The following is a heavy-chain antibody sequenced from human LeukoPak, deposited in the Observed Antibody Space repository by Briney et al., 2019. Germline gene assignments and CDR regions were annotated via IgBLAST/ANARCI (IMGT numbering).Heavy chain of an antibody. V-gene: IGHV3-11*05. D-gene: IGHD3-10*01. J-gene: IGHJ4*02. CDR3: ARGGNYYGSGSYSSFDY. CDR1: GFTFSDYY. Sequence: PGGSLRLSCAASGFTFSDYYMSWIRQAPGKGLEWVSYISSSSSYTNYADSVKGRFTISRDNAKNSLYLQMNSLRAEDTAVYYCARGGNYYGSGSYSSFDYWGQGTLVTVSS. CDR2: ISSSSSYT.